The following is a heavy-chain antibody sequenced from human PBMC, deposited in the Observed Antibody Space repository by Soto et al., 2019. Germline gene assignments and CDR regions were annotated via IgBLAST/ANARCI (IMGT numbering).Heavy chain of an antibody. CDR2: IGGSGGGT. J-gene: IGHJ4*02. Sequence: PGGSLRLSCAASGFTFSSYAMTWVRQAPGKGLGWVSVIGGSGGGTYYADSVKGRFTISRDNSKNTLYLQMNSLRAEDTAVYYCAKGNANWNFGYFDYWGQGTLVTVYS. CDR1: GFTFSSYA. D-gene: IGHD1-7*01. CDR3: AKGNANWNFGYFDY. V-gene: IGHV3-23*01.